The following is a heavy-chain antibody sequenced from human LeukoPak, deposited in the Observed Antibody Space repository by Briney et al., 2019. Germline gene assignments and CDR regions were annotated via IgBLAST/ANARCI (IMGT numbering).Heavy chain of an antibody. CDR1: GGSISSGGYY. V-gene: IGHV4-39*07. D-gene: IGHD3-22*01. Sequence: SQTLSLTCAVSGGSISSGGYYWGWIRQPPGKGLEWIGSIYYSGSTYYNPSLKSRVTISVDTSKNQFSLKLSSVTAADTAVYYCARDEKLNYYDSSGYYVHWGQGTLVTVSS. J-gene: IGHJ4*02. CDR2: IYYSGST. CDR3: ARDEKLNYYDSSGYYVH.